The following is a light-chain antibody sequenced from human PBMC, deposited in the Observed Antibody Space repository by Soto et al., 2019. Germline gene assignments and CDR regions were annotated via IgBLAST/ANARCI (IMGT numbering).Light chain of an antibody. J-gene: IGKJ5*01. V-gene: IGKV1-12*01. CDR1: QDISSY. CDR3: QQANSFPIT. CDR2: DAS. Sequence: DIQMTQSPSSLSASVGDRVTITCQASQDISSYLNWYQQKPGKAPKVLIYDASSLQSGVPSRFSGSGSGTDFTLTISSLQPEDFATYYCQQANSFPITFGQGTRLEIK.